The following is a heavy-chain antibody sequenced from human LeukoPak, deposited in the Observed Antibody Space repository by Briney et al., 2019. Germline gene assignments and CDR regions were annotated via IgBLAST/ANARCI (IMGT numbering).Heavy chain of an antibody. Sequence: GVSLRLSCAASGFTFSSYWMTWVRQAPGKGLQWVANIKQDGSEKYYVDSVKGRFTISRDNAKNSLYLQMDSLRTEDTAVYYCARVLDGNWGQGTLVTVSS. J-gene: IGHJ4*02. V-gene: IGHV3-7*01. CDR2: IKQDGSEK. CDR3: ARVLDGN. D-gene: IGHD5-24*01. CDR1: GFTFSSYW.